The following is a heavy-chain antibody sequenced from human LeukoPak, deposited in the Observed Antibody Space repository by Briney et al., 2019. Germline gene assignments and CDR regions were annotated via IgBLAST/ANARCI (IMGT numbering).Heavy chain of an antibody. Sequence: GGSLRLSCAASGFTVSSNYISWVRQAPGKGLERVSVIYSGGNTYYADSVKGRFTISSDNSKNTLYLQMNSLRAEDTAVYYCAKTIVGVTNWFDPWGQGTLVTVSS. J-gene: IGHJ5*02. CDR3: AKTIVGVTNWFDP. D-gene: IGHD1-26*01. CDR1: GFTVSSNY. V-gene: IGHV3-53*01. CDR2: IYSGGNT.